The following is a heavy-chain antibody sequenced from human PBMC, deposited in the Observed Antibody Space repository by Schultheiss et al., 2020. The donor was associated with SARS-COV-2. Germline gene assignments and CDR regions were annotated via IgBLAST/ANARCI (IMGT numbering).Heavy chain of an antibody. CDR3: ARANEVIIYQGGYYYGMDV. D-gene: IGHD3-3*01. V-gene: IGHV3-30*04. J-gene: IGHJ6*02. Sequence: GGSLRLSCAASGFTFSSYAMHWVRQAPGKGLEWVAVISYDGSNKYYADSVKGRFTISRDNSKNTLYLQMNSLRAEDTAVYYCARANEVIIYQGGYYYGMDVWGQGTTVTVSS. CDR1: GFTFSSYA. CDR2: ISYDGSNK.